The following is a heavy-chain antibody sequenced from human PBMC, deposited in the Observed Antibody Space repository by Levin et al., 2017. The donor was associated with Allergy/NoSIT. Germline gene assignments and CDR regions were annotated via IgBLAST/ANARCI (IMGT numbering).Heavy chain of an antibody. J-gene: IGHJ4*02. CDR1: GFSLSTSGVG. V-gene: IGHV2-5*01. D-gene: IGHD3-16*01. Sequence: SGPTLVKPTQTLTLTCTFSGFSLSTSGVGVGWIRQPPGKALEWLALIYWNDDKRYSPSLKSRLTITKDTSKNQVVLSMTNMDPVDTATYYCAHRRKGSRGEGYFDSWGQGTLVTVSS. CDR2: IYWNDDK. CDR3: AHRRKGSRGEGYFDS.